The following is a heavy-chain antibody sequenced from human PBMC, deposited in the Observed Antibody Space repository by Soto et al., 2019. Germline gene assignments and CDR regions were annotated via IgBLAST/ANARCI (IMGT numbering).Heavy chain of an antibody. J-gene: IGHJ4*02. CDR2: IYYSGST. V-gene: IGHV4-59*01. Sequence: SETLSLTCTVSGGSISSYYWSWIRQPPGKGLEWIGYIYYSGSTNYNPSLKSRVTISVDTSKNQFSLKLSSVTAADTAVYYCARRGDGYNKQVGAPYDYFDYWGQGTLVTVSS. CDR3: ARRGDGYNKQVGAPYDYFDY. CDR1: GGSISSYY. D-gene: IGHD3-10*01.